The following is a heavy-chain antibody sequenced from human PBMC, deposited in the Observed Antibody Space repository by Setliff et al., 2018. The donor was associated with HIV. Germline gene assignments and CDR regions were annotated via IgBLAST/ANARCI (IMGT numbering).Heavy chain of an antibody. CDR3: ARDLNDRWLQQYWFFDL. CDR2: IIPIFGTT. Sequence: SVKVSCKASGGSLNNYAISWVRQAPGQGLGWTGGIIPIFGTTTYAQKFQDRVTITTDESTTAFYMELSSLRSEDTALYFCARDLNDRWLQQYWFFDLWGRGTQVTVSS. J-gene: IGHJ2*01. D-gene: IGHD5-12*01. V-gene: IGHV1-69*05. CDR1: GGSLNNYA.